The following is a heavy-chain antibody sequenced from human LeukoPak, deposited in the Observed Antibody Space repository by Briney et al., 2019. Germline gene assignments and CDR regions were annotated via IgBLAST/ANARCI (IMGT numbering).Heavy chain of an antibody. CDR1: GFTFSSYA. CDR2: ISYDGSNK. V-gene: IGHV3-30*04. D-gene: IGHD3-10*01. CDR3: ARDGNDGFFDY. Sequence: PGGSLRLSCAASGFTFSSYAMHWVRPAPGKGLEWVAVISYDGSNKYYADSVKGRFTISRDNSKNTLYLQMNSLRAEDTAVYYCARDGNDGFFDYWGQGTLVTVSS. J-gene: IGHJ4*02.